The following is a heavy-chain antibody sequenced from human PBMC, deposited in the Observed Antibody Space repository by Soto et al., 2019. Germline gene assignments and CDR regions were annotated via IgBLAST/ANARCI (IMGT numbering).Heavy chain of an antibody. CDR1: GFTFSIYS. V-gene: IGHV3-48*01. J-gene: IGHJ5*02. D-gene: IGHD6-13*01. Sequence: GGSQSLLSASSGFTFSIYSMSLVRQAPGKGLEWVSYISSSSSTIYYADSVKGRFTISRDNAKNSLYLQMNSLRAEDTAVYYCARHPERIAQIGWFDPWGQGTLVTVSS. CDR2: ISSSSSTI. CDR3: ARHPERIAQIGWFDP.